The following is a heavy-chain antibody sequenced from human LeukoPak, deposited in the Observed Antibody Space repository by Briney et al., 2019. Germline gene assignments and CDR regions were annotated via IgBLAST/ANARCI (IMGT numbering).Heavy chain of an antibody. CDR1: GFTVRTYG. CDR3: ANTLRLGELSLFSY. CDR2: IQYDGSNK. J-gene: IGHJ4*02. V-gene: IGHV3-30*02. Sequence: GGSLRLSCAGSGFTVRTYGMHWVRQAPGKGLEWVAYIQYDGSNKQYADSVKGRFSISRGNSENTLYLQMNSLRAEDTAVYYCANTLRLGELSLFSYWGQGTLVTVSS. D-gene: IGHD3-16*02.